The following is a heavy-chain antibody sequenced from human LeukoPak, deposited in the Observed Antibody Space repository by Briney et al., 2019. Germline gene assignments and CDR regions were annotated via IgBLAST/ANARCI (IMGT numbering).Heavy chain of an antibody. D-gene: IGHD2-15*01. J-gene: IGHJ4*02. V-gene: IGHV3-23*01. Sequence: GGSLRLSCAASGFTFSTYAMSWVRQAPGKGLEWVSGISDGGDYTYYADSVKGRFTISRDNSKNTLYLRMNSLRADDTAVYHCAKEKKSGGWPIDYWGQGALVTVSS. CDR1: GFTFSTYA. CDR3: AKEKKSGGWPIDY. CDR2: ISDGGDYT.